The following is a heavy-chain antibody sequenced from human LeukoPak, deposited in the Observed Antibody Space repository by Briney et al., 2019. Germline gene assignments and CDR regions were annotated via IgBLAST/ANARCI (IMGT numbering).Heavy chain of an antibody. Sequence: GGSLRLSCAASGFTFSSYEMNWVRQAPGKGLEWVSYIGGSGRTIHYADSVKGRFTVSRDNAKNSLYLQMDSLRAEDTAVDDCAREMGYCSGGGCYGRRYFDYWGQGTLVTVSS. V-gene: IGHV3-48*03. J-gene: IGHJ4*02. CDR2: IGGSGRTI. D-gene: IGHD2-15*01. CDR1: GFTFSSYE. CDR3: AREMGYCSGGGCYGRRYFDY.